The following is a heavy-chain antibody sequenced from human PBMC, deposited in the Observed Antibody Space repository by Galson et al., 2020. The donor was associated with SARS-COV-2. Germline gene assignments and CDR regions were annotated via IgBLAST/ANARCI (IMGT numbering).Heavy chain of an antibody. Sequence: NSGGSLRLSCAASGFTFNKYIMTWVRQAPGKGLEWVSSISSSSSYIYYADSVKGRFTISRDNAKNTLYLQMKSLRIDDTALYYCLARPDYYGSGPSDSWGQGTLIAVSS. CDR3: LARPDYYGSGPSDS. CDR1: GFTFNKYI. D-gene: IGHD3-10*01. J-gene: IGHJ4*02. V-gene: IGHV3-21*06. CDR2: ISSSSSYI.